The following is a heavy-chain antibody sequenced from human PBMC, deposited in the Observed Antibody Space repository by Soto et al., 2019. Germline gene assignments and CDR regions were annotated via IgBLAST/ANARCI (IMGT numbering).Heavy chain of an antibody. J-gene: IGHJ6*02. CDR1: GFTFSSYA. V-gene: IGHV3-30-3*01. CDR2: ISYDGSNK. Sequence: PVGSLRLSCAASGFTFSSYAMHWVRQAPGKGLEWVAVISYDGSNKYYADSVKGRFTISRDNSKNTLYLQMNSLRAEDTAVYYCARDQADTAMPDFVPYYYYYGMDVWGQGTTVTVSS. CDR3: ARDQADTAMPDFVPYYYYYGMDV. D-gene: IGHD5-18*01.